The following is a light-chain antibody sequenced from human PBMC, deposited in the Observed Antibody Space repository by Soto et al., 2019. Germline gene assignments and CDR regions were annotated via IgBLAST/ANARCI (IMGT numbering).Light chain of an antibody. CDR3: QQSYSTPIS. Sequence: DIQMTQSPCTLSAFVGDRVTITCRASQSIGRWLAWYQQKPGKAPKLLIYDASSLESGVPSRFSGSGSGTDFTLTISSLQPEDFATYYCQQSYSTPISFGQGTRLEIK. CDR2: DAS. V-gene: IGKV1-5*01. J-gene: IGKJ5*01. CDR1: QSIGRW.